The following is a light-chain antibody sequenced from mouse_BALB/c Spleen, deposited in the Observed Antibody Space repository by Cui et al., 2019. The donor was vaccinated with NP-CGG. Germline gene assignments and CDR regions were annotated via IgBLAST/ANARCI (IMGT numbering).Light chain of an antibody. CDR3: ALWYSNHWV. CDR2: GTN. J-gene: IGLJ1*01. V-gene: IGLV1*01. Sequence: VVTQESALTTSPGETVTLTCRSSIGAVIISNYANWVQEKPDHLFTGLIGGTNNRIPGVPARFSGSLIGDKAALTITGAQTEDEATYFCALWYSNHWVFGGGTKLTVL. CDR1: IGAVIISNY.